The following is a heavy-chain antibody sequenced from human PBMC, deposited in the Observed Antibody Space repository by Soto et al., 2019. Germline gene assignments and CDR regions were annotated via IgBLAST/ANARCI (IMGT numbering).Heavy chain of an antibody. Sequence: ASVNVSCKASGYTFTGYYMHWVRQAPGQGLEWMGWINPNSGGTNYAQKFQGWVTMTRDTSISTAYMELSRLRSDDTAVYYCARDSRYYDFWSGYYSPKYYYGMDVWG. CDR2: INPNSGGT. CDR3: ARDSRYYDFWSGYYSPKYYYGMDV. J-gene: IGHJ6*02. CDR1: GYTFTGYY. D-gene: IGHD3-3*01. V-gene: IGHV1-2*04.